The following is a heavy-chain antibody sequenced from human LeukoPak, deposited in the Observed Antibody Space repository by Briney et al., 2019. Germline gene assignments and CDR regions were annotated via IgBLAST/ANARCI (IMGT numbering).Heavy chain of an antibody. Sequence: GESLKISCKGSGYSFTSYWIGWVRQMPGKGLEWMGIIYPGDSDTRYSPSFQGQITISADKSISTAYLQWSSLKASDTAMYYCATRGQVMGNYYGMDVWGQGTTVTVSS. V-gene: IGHV5-51*01. CDR2: IYPGDSDT. CDR1: GYSFTSYW. D-gene: IGHD3-16*01. CDR3: ATRGQVMGNYYGMDV. J-gene: IGHJ6*02.